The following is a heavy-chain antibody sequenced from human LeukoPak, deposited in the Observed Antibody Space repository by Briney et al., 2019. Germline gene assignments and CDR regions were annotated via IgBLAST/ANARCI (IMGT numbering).Heavy chain of an antibody. D-gene: IGHD6-13*01. CDR1: GFTFSSYW. Sequence: QPGGSLRLSCAASGFTFSSYWMSWVRQAPGKGLEWVANIKQDGSEKYYVDSVKGRFTISRDNAKNSLYLQMNSLRAEDTAVYYCARDNERKQQLVREGDSHDAFDIWGQGTMVTVSS. CDR3: ARDNERKQQLVREGDSHDAFDI. J-gene: IGHJ3*02. CDR2: IKQDGSEK. V-gene: IGHV3-7*01.